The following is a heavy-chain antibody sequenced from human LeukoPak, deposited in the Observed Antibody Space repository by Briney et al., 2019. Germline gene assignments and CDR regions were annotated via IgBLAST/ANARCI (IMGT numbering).Heavy chain of an antibody. Sequence: GGSLRLSCAASGFTFSSYSMNWVRQAPGKGLEWVSSISSSSSYIYYADSVKGRFTISRDNSKNTLYLQMNSLESEDTAVYYCAKDRWGAVASFDYWGQGTLVTVSS. J-gene: IGHJ4*02. V-gene: IGHV3-21*06. CDR2: ISSSSSYI. D-gene: IGHD6-19*01. CDR1: GFTFSSYS. CDR3: AKDRWGAVASFDY.